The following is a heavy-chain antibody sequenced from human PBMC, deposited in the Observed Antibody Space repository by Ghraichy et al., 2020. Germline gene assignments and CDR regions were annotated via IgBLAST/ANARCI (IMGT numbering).Heavy chain of an antibody. CDR3: ARDNDFWSGYKGGFDP. CDR1: GFTFSSYS. V-gene: IGHV3-48*01. CDR2: ISSSSSTI. D-gene: IGHD3-3*01. J-gene: IGHJ5*02. Sequence: GGSLRLSCAASGFTFSSYSMNWVRQAPGKGLKWVSYISSSSSTIYYADSVKGRFTISRDNAKNSLYLQMNSLRAEDTAVYYCARDNDFWSGYKGGFDPWGQGTLVTVSS.